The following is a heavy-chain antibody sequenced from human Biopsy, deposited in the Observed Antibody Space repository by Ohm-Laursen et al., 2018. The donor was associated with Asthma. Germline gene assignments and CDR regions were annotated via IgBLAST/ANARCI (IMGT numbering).Heavy chain of an antibody. CDR2: ISSDGHNK. CDR3: ARQSGQDYGDSSGFDI. Sequence: SLRLSCAASGFVFSQSGMHGVRQAPGKGLEWVALISSDGHNKYYKDSVKGRFTISRDDSRNRLYLQINRLTVEDSAVYFCARQSGQDYGDSSGFDIWGQGTKVAVSA. J-gene: IGHJ3*02. V-gene: IGHV3-30*03. D-gene: IGHD3-22*01. CDR1: GFVFSQSG.